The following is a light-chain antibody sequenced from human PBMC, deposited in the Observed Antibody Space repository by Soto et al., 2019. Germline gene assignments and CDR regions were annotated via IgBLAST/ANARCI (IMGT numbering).Light chain of an antibody. CDR1: QSLLYSNGYNY. J-gene: IGKJ1*01. Sequence: DIVMTQSPLSLTVTPGEPASISCRSSQSLLYSNGYNYLDWYLQKPGQSPQLLIYFGFNRASGVPDRCSGSGSGTDFTLKISRVEAEDVGVYYFMQAIELRTFGQGTKVEI. CDR2: FGF. CDR3: MQAIELRT. V-gene: IGKV2-28*01.